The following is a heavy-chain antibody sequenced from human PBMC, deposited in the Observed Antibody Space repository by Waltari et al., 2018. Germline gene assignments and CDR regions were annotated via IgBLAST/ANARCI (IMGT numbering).Heavy chain of an antibody. V-gene: IGHV1-3*01. D-gene: IGHD2-8*02. CDR2: VNPGNGNT. J-gene: IGHJ3*01. CDR3: AIGPYSTGFNRAFDL. CDR1: GYRFTSYS. Sequence: QVQLLQSGAEVKKAGASVKISCQASGYRFTSYSLHWVRQVPGQSLEWMGWVNPGNGNTEYSQKFQDRVSFNGDTVASVGYLEVSSLRSEDTGIYYCAIGPYSTGFNRAFDLWGQGTLVTVSS.